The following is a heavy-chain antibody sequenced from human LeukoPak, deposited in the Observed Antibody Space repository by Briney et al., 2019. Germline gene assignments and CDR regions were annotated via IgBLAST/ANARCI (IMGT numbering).Heavy chain of an antibody. CDR2: IYTSGST. CDR3: ARHGTRMVPFDP. V-gene: IGHV4-4*09. CDR1: GGSISSYY. Sequence: SETLSLTCTVSGGSISSYYWSWIRQPPGKGLEWIGYIYTSGSTNYNPSLKSRVTISVDTSKNQFSLKLSSVTAADTAVYYCARHGTRMVPFDPWGQGTLVTVSS. D-gene: IGHD3-10*01. J-gene: IGHJ5*02.